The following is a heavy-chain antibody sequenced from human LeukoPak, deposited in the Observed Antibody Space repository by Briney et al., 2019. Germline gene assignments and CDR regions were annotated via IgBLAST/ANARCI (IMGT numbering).Heavy chain of an antibody. V-gene: IGHV3-73*01. D-gene: IGHD6-13*01. Sequence: GGSLRLSCAASGFTFSGSAMHWVRQASGKGLEGLGRIRSKADSYTTAYAASVKGRFIVSRDDSKNTAYLQMNSLKTEDTAVYYCRAAADLNDYWGQGTLVTVSS. J-gene: IGHJ4*02. CDR3: RAAADLNDY. CDR2: IRSKADSYTT. CDR1: GFTFSGSA.